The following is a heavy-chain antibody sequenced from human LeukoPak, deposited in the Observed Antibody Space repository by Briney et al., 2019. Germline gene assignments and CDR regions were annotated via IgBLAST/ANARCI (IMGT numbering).Heavy chain of an antibody. V-gene: IGHV3-23*01. CDR1: GFTFSSNY. CDR2: ISGSGGST. J-gene: IGHJ6*02. Sequence: GGSLRLSCAASGFTFSSNYMRWVRQAPGKGREWVSAISGSGGSTYYADSVKGRFTISRDNSKNTLYLQMNSLRAEDTAVYYCARDNEGSSWYYYYGMDVWGQGTTVTVSS. CDR3: ARDNEGSSWYYYYGMDV. D-gene: IGHD6-13*01.